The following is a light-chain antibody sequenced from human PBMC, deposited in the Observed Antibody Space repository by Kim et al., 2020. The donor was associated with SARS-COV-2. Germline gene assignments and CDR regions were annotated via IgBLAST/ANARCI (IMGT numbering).Light chain of an antibody. CDR1: SSDVGGYNY. J-gene: IGLJ1*01. CDR2: AVS. V-gene: IGLV2-11*01. CDR3: CSYTGTDPSKV. Sequence: QSALTQPRSVSGSPGQSVTISCTGTSSDVGGYNYVPWYQLHPGKAPKLMIYAVSKRPSGVPDRFSGSKSGNTASLTISGLQAEDEADYYCCSYTGTDPSKVFGTGTKVTVL.